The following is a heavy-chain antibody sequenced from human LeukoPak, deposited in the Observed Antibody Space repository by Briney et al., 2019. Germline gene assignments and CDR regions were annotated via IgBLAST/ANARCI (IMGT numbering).Heavy chain of an antibody. D-gene: IGHD3-22*01. CDR2: IYYSGST. CDR3: ARGTDYYDSSGLYYFDY. CDR1: GGSISSYY. V-gene: IGHV4-59*01. Sequence: SETLSLTCTVSGGSISSYYWSWIRQPPGKGLEWIGYIYYSGSTNYNPSLKSRVTISVDTSKNQFSLKLSSVTAADTAVYYCARGTDYYDSSGLYYFDYWGQGTLVTVSS. J-gene: IGHJ4*02.